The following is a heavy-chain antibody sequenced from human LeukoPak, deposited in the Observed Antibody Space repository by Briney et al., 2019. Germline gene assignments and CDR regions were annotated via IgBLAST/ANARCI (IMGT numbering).Heavy chain of an antibody. CDR3: ARDQGGYFPLVLDY. Sequence: PGGSLRLSCVASGFTFSNYGMHWVRQAPGKGLEWVANVKEDGSEKYYVDSVKGRFTISRDNAKNSLYLQMNSLRAEDTAVYYCARDQGGYFPLVLDYWGQGTLVTVSS. D-gene: IGHD2/OR15-2a*01. CDR1: GFTFSNYG. CDR2: VKEDGSEK. V-gene: IGHV3-7*01. J-gene: IGHJ4*02.